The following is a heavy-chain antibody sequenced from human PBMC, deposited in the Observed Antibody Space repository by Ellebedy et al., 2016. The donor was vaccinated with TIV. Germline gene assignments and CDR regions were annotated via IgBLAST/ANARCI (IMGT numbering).Heavy chain of an antibody. CDR1: GYSFTSHW. Sequence: GESLKISCQASGYSFTSHWISWVRQMPGKGLEWMGRIDPRDSYTNYSPYFQGHVTISVDKSIDTVYLQWSSLTASDTAIYYCARRVSVSGGGWFDPWGQGTPVTVSS. V-gene: IGHV5-10-1*01. CDR2: IDPRDSYT. D-gene: IGHD3-10*02. CDR3: ARRVSVSGGGWFDP. J-gene: IGHJ5*02.